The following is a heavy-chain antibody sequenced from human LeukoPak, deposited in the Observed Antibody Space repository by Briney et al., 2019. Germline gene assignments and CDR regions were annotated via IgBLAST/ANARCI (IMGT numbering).Heavy chain of an antibody. CDR1: GGSISSGSYY. D-gene: IGHD3-10*01. CDR3: ARARQVRGVIITAFDI. CDR2: IYTSGST. Sequence: PSQTLSLTCTVSGGSISSGSYYWSWIRQPAGKGLEWIGRIYTSGSTNYNPSLKSRVTISVDTSKNQFSLKLSSVTAADTAVYYCARARQVRGVIITAFDIWGQGTMVTVSS. J-gene: IGHJ3*02. V-gene: IGHV4-61*02.